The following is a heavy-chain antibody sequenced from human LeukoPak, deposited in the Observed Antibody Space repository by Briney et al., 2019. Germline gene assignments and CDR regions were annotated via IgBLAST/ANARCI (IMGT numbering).Heavy chain of an antibody. J-gene: IGHJ4*02. Sequence: GGSLRLSCAASGFTFSSQGMSWVRQAPGKGLEWVSAITGSGSITYYSDSVKGRFTISRDNSKNTVYLQLNSLRVEDTAVYYCARAVYSGYDNFDYWGQGTLVTVSS. V-gene: IGHV3-23*01. CDR3: ARAVYSGYDNFDY. CDR2: ITGSGSIT. CDR1: GFTFSSQG. D-gene: IGHD5-12*01.